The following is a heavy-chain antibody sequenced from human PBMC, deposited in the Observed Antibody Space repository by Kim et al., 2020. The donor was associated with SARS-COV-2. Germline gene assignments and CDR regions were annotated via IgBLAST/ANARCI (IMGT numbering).Heavy chain of an antibody. CDR3: ARRRITIFGVVIFNGMDV. J-gene: IGHJ6*02. D-gene: IGHD3-3*01. V-gene: IGHV4-39*01. CDR1: GGSISSSSYY. CDR2: IYYSGST. Sequence: SETLSLTCTVSGGSISSSSYYWGWIRQPPGKGLEWIGSIYYSGSTYYNPSLKSRVTISVDTSKNQFSLKLSSVTAADTAVYYCARRRITIFGVVIFNGMDVWGQGTTVTVSS.